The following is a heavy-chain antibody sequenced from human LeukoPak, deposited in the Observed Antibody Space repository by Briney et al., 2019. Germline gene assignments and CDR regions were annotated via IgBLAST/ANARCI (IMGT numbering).Heavy chain of an antibody. J-gene: IGHJ5*02. CDR3: ARDFRAAMVSDWFDP. CDR1: GYTFTGYY. D-gene: IGHD5-18*01. Sequence: ASVKVSCKASGYTFTGYYMHWVRQAPGQGLEWMGWINPNSGGTNYAQKFQGRVTMTRDTSTSTAYMELSRLRSDDTAVYYCARDFRAAMVSDWFDPWGQGTLVTVSP. CDR2: INPNSGGT. V-gene: IGHV1-2*02.